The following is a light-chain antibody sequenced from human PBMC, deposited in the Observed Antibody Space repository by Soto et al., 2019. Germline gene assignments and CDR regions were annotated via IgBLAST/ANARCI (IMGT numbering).Light chain of an antibody. J-gene: IGKJ1*01. CDR3: HQYASSPLT. CDR2: DAS. CDR1: QSVGRNY. V-gene: IGKV3-20*01. Sequence: PGDRATLSCRASQSVGRNYLAWYQQKPGQAPRLLIYDASKKATGIPDSFSGSGSGTDFTLTISRLEPEDFAVYYCHQYASSPLTFGQGTKVEIK.